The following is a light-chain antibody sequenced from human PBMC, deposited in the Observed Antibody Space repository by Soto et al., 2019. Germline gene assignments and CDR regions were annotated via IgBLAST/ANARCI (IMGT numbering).Light chain of an antibody. CDR2: DAS. Sequence: EIVLTRSPGTLSLSPGERATLSCRASQSVSRYLAWYQQKPGQAPRLLIYDASNRATGIPARFSGSGSGTDFTLTISSLEPEDFAVYYCQQRSNWPITFGQGTRLEIK. J-gene: IGKJ5*01. V-gene: IGKV3-11*01. CDR3: QQRSNWPIT. CDR1: QSVSRY.